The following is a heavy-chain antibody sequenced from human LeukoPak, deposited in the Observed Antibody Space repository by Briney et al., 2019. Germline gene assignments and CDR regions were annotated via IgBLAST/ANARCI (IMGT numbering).Heavy chain of an antibody. V-gene: IGHV3-7*01. D-gene: IGHD1-26*01. J-gene: IGHJ4*02. CDR2: IKEDGSEK. CDR3: ARQYSGSFLFLGY. CDR1: GFTFSNYW. Sequence: PGGSLRLSCAASGFTFSNYWMSWVRQAPGKGLEWVANIKEDGSEKKYVDSVKGRFTISRDNAKNSLYLQINSLRAEDTAVYFCARQYSGSFLFLGYWGQGALVTVSS.